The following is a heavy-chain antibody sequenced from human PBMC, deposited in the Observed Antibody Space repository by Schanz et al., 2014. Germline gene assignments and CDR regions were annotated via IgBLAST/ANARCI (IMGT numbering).Heavy chain of an antibody. CDR3: ARYPRILGAFDV. CDR1: GFIFNDYY. Sequence: QVQLVESGGGLVMPGGSLRLSCAASGFIFNDYYMNWIRQAPGKGLEWLSYISRDGTTSYYADSVKGRFTISRDNARDSLFLRMNSLRAEDTAVYYCARYPRILGAFDVWGQGTVVAVS. J-gene: IGHJ3*01. CDR2: ISRDGTTS. D-gene: IGHD3-16*01. V-gene: IGHV3-11*04.